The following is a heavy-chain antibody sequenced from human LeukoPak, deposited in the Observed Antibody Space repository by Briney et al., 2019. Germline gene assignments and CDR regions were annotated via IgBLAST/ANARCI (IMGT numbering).Heavy chain of an antibody. CDR2: ISSSSSFI. D-gene: IGHD2-15*01. CDR1: GFTFSSYS. CDR3: ARDRVAEDPYYFDY. Sequence: GGSLRLSCAASGFTFSSYSMNWVRQAPGKGLEWVSSISSSSSFIYYADSVKGRFTISRDNAKNSLYLQMNSLRAEDTAVYYCARDRVAEDPYYFDYWGQGTLVTVSS. J-gene: IGHJ4*02. V-gene: IGHV3-21*01.